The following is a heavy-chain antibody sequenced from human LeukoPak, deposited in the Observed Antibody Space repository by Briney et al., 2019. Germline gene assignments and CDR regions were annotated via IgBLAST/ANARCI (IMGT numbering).Heavy chain of an antibody. CDR2: IYYSGSA. CDR1: GGSISSYY. J-gene: IGHJ4*02. Sequence: PETLSLTCTVSGGSISSYYWSWIRQPPGKGLEWIGYIYYSGSANYNPSLKSRATISVDTSKKQFSLKVSSVTAADTAVYYCARLSVTTTFFDYWGQGTLVTVSS. V-gene: IGHV4-59*08. D-gene: IGHD4-17*01. CDR3: ARLSVTTTFFDY.